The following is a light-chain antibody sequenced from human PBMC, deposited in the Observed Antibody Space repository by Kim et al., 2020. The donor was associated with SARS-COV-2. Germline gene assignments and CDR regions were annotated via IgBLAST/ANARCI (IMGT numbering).Light chain of an antibody. CDR2: DAS. CDR1: QSISTW. J-gene: IGKJ1*01. V-gene: IGKV1-5*01. CDR3: QRCDNYPWT. Sequence: ASVGDRVTLTGRASQSISTWLAWYQQKPVKAAKLLIYDASSLETEVPSRFSGSGSGTEFTLTINSMQPDDCATYFCQRCDNYPWTFGQGTKVDIK.